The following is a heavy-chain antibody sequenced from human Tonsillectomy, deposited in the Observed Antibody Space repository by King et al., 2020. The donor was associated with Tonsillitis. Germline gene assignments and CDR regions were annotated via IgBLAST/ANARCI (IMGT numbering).Heavy chain of an antibody. J-gene: IGHJ4*02. CDR2: ISGSGGST. CDR1: GFTFSSYA. Sequence: VQLVESGGGLVQPGGSLRLSCAASGFTFSSYAMSWVRQAPGKGLEWVSAISGSGGSTYYADSVKGRFTISRDNSKNTLDLQMNSLRAEDTAVYYCAKDSAYYYDSSGYSLGDYWGQGTLVTVSS. V-gene: IGHV3-23*04. CDR3: AKDSAYYYDSSGYSLGDY. D-gene: IGHD3-22*01.